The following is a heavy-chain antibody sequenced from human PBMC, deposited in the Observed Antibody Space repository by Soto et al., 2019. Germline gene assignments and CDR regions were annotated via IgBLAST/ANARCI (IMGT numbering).Heavy chain of an antibody. Sequence: ETLSLTCNVSGGSMSKNYWTWIRQAPGKGLEWIGYVFYTGSTNYNPSLKSRVSISVDTSKKYFSLRLTSVTAADTAVYYCARSLTVTRFDQWGQGPRVNVSS. D-gene: IGHD4-17*01. V-gene: IGHV4-59*01. J-gene: IGHJ4*02. CDR2: VFYTGST. CDR1: GGSMSKNY. CDR3: ARSLTVTRFDQ.